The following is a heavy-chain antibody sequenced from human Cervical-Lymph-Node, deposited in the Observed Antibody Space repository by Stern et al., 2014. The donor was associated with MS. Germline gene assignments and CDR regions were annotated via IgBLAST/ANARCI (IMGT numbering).Heavy chain of an antibody. D-gene: IGHD5-24*01. CDR1: GGSISSAEYY. CDR2: IHYSGTT. V-gene: IGHV4-30-4*01. Sequence: QLQLQESGPGLVKPSQTLSLTCAVTGGSISSAEYYWSWIRQSPGKGLEWIGYIHYSGTTYYNPSLKSRVTISVDTSKNQFSLKLGSVTAADTAVYYCSRDADGYSLVFGYWGRGTLVTVSS. J-gene: IGHJ4*02. CDR3: SRDADGYSLVFGY.